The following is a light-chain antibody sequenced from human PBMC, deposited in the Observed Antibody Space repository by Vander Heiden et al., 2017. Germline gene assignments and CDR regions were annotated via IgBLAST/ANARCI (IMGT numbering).Light chain of an antibody. Sequence: SSELSQDPAVSVALGQTVSITCQGDSLKTSYASWYQQKAGQGARCGWLGKNNRPSGVPDRFAGSRSGNYDSFTITAAQAEDEADDECHYRARSGKQRGFGEGTRLTVL. CDR1: SLKTSY. CDR2: GKN. V-gene: IGLV3-19*01. J-gene: IGLJ3*02. CDR3: HYRARSGKQRG.